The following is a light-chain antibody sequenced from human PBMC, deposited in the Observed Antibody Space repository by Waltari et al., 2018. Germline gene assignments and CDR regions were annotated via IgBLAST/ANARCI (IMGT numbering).Light chain of an antibody. Sequence: SALTQPRSVSGSPGQSVTISCTGTTSDVGGYNYVSWYQHHPGKAPKLMIFDVTQPPSRVPDRFSGSKSANTASLTISGLQAEDEADYYCCSFAGTYTWVFGGGTKVTVL. CDR1: TSDVGGYNY. CDR3: CSFAGTYTWV. CDR2: DVT. J-gene: IGLJ3*02. V-gene: IGLV2-11*01.